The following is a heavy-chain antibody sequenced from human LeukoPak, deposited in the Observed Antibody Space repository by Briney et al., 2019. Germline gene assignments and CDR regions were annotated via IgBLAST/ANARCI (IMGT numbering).Heavy chain of an antibody. CDR3: ARGRWSAVAGTIYDY. CDR1: GGSISSYY. Sequence: SETLSLTRTVSGGSISSYYWSWIRQPPGKGLEWIGYIYYSGSTNYNPSLKSRVTISVDTSKNQFSLKLSSVTAADTAVYYCARGRWSAVAGTIYDYWGQGTLVTVSS. V-gene: IGHV4-59*01. CDR2: IYYSGST. D-gene: IGHD6-19*01. J-gene: IGHJ4*02.